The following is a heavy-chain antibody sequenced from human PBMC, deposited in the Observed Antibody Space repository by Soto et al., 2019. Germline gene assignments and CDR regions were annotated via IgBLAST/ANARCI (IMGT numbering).Heavy chain of an antibody. CDR1: GYTFTSYG. D-gene: IGHD3-3*02. Sequence: ASVKVSCKASGYTFTSYGISWVRQAPGQGLEWMGWISAYNGNTNYAQKLQGRVTMTTDTSTSTAYMELRSLISDDTAVYYCWSISGGGPYSYRDVWGKGTTVPVSS. J-gene: IGHJ6*03. CDR3: WSISGGGPYSYRDV. V-gene: IGHV1-18*01. CDR2: ISAYNGNT.